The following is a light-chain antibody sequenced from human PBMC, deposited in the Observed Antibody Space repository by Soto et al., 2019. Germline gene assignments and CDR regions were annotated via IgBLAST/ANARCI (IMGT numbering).Light chain of an antibody. Sequence: QSALTQPASVSGSPGQSITISCTGTSSDVGGSNHVSWYQHHPGKVPKVIIYEVNFRPSGVSNRFSGSKSRYTASLTISGLQAEDEADYYCNSQTRSGIRVFGTGTKVTVL. J-gene: IGLJ1*01. CDR1: SSDVGGSNH. V-gene: IGLV2-14*01. CDR2: EVN. CDR3: NSQTRSGIRV.